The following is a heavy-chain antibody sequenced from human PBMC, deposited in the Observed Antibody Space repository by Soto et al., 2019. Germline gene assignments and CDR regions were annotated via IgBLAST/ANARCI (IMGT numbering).Heavy chain of an antibody. CDR1: GYTFTGYY. Sequence: QVQLVQSGAEVKKPGASVKVSCKASGYTFTGYYIHWVRQAPGQGLEWMGWINPNSGGTNYAQKFQVRVTMTRDTSISTAYMELSRLRSDDTAVYYCARDVLRFFGGVYPGCWGQGTLVTVSS. V-gene: IGHV1-2*02. CDR2: INPNSGGT. CDR3: ARDVLRFFGGVYPGC. J-gene: IGHJ4*02. D-gene: IGHD3-3*01.